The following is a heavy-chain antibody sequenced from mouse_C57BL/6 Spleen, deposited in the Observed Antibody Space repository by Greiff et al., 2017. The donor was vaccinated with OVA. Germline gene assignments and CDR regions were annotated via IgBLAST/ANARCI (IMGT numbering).Heavy chain of an antibody. CDR3: AKEEYYYGSSYGAMDY. Sequence: VQLQQSGAELARPGASVKLSCKASGYTFTSYGISWVKQRTRQGLEWIGEIYPRSGNTYYNEKFTGKATLTADKSSSTAYMELRRLTSEDSAVYFCAKEEYYYGSSYGAMDYWGQGTSVTVSS. J-gene: IGHJ4*01. CDR1: GYTFTSYG. CDR2: IYPRSGNT. D-gene: IGHD1-1*01. V-gene: IGHV1-81*01.